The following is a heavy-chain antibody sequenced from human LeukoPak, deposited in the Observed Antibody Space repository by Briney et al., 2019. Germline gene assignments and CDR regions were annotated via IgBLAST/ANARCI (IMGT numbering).Heavy chain of an antibody. Sequence: KPSETLSLTCSVSGGSMSSYYWSWIRQSPGKGLEWIGYIYHSGSTDYNSSLKSRVTISEDTSKKQFSLKVSSVTAADTAVYYCARDGALDYWGQGTLVTVSS. D-gene: IGHD3-16*01. V-gene: IGHV4-59*01. CDR3: ARDGALDY. CDR2: IYHSGST. CDR1: GGSMSSYY. J-gene: IGHJ4*02.